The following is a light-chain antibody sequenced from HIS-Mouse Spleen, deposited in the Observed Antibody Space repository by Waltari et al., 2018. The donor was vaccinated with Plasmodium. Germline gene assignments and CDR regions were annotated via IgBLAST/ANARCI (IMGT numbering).Light chain of an antibody. CDR3: QTWGTGMGV. V-gene: IGLV4-69*01. CDR2: LNSDGSH. J-gene: IGLJ2*01. CDR1: SGHSSYA. Sequence: QLVLTQSPSASASLGASVKLTCTLSSGHSSYAIAWHQQQPGKGPRYLMKLNSDGSHSQGDGIPDRFSGSSSGAERYLTISSLQSEDEADYYCQTWGTGMGVFGGGTKLTVL.